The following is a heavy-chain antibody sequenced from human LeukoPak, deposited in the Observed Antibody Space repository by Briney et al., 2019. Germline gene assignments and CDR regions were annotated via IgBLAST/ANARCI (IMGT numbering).Heavy chain of an antibody. Sequence: ESGPTLVKPTQTLTLTCTFSGFSLSTSGVGVGWIRQPPGKALEWLALIYWNDDKRYSPSLKSRLTITKDTSKNQVVLTMTNMDPVDTATYYCARPSTWIHIWQSSYYFDYWGQGTLVIVSS. D-gene: IGHD5-18*01. V-gene: IGHV2-5*01. J-gene: IGHJ4*02. CDR2: IYWNDDK. CDR1: GFSLSTSGVG. CDR3: ARPSTWIHIWQSSYYFDY.